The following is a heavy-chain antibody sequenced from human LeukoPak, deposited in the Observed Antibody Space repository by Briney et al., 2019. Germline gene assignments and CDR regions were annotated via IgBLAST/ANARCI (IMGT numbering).Heavy chain of an antibody. Sequence: GGSLRLSCTVSGFTFSSSGMHWARQAPGKGLDCVGALSYDGSNTHYADSVKGRFTISRDNSKHTLYLHMNGLRAEDTAVYYCAIQGSSSWYVLFDYWGQGTLVTVSS. CDR3: AIQGSSSWYVLFDY. CDR2: LSYDGSNT. V-gene: IGHV3-30*03. J-gene: IGHJ4*02. CDR1: GFTFSSSG. D-gene: IGHD6-13*01.